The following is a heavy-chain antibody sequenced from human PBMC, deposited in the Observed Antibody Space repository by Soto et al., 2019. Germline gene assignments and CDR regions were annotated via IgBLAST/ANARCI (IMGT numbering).Heavy chain of an antibody. CDR3: ASTPEDDYYDRSGPQVVDI. J-gene: IGHJ3*02. D-gene: IGHD3-22*01. Sequence: PGGSLRLSCAASGFTFSDYYMSWIRQAPGKGLEWVSYISSSGSTIYYADSVKGRFTISRDNAKNSLYLQMNSLRAEDTAVYYCASTPEDDYYDRSGPQVVDIWGQGTMVTVSS. CDR1: GFTFSDYY. V-gene: IGHV3-11*01. CDR2: ISSSGSTI.